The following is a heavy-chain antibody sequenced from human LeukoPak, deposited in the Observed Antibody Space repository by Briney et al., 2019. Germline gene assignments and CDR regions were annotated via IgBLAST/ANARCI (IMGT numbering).Heavy chain of an antibody. CDR1: GGSISSYY. CDR2: IYYSGST. CDR3: ARHRRYCSGGSCYGNWFGP. D-gene: IGHD2-15*01. Sequence: SETLSLTCTVSGGSISSYYWSWIRQPPGKGLEWIGYIYYSGSTNYNPSLKSRVTISVDTSKNQFSLKLSSVTAADTAVYYCARHRRYCSGGSCYGNWFGPWGQGTLVTVSS. V-gene: IGHV4-59*08. J-gene: IGHJ5*02.